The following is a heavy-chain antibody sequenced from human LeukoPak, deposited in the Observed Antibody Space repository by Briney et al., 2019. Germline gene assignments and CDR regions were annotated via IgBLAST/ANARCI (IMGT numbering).Heavy chain of an antibody. D-gene: IGHD5-24*01. V-gene: IGHV4-4*07. CDR1: GASITTYY. Sequence: SETLSLTCTVSGASITTYYWSWIRQPAGKGLGWIGRIYISGSTSYNPSLKSRVTMSLDTSKNQFSLNLSSVTAADTAVYYCARGGERWLQPFDYWGQGTLVTVSS. J-gene: IGHJ4*02. CDR3: ARGGERWLQPFDY. CDR2: IYISGST.